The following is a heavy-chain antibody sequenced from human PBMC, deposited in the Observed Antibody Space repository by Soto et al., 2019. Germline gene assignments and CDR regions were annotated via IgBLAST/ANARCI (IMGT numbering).Heavy chain of an antibody. CDR3: ARGEITLLGGMDV. V-gene: IGHV4-34*02. CDR1: GGSFRGYY. Sequence: QVQLQQSGAGLLKPSETLSLNCTVSGGSFRGYYWGWVRQPPGKGLEWIGEINHSGSSNYHPSLKSRVTILVATSKNQFSLTVNSVTPADTAVYYCARGEITLLGGMDVWGQGTTVTVSS. J-gene: IGHJ6*02. D-gene: IGHD3-10*01. CDR2: INHSGSS.